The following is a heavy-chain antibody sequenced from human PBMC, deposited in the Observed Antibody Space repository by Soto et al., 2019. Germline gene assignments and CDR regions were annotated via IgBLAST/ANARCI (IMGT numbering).Heavy chain of an antibody. CDR1: GGSISSGGYY. CDR2: IYYSGST. D-gene: IGHD3-16*01. J-gene: IGHJ6*02. V-gene: IGHV4-31*03. Sequence: QVQLQESGPGLVKPSQTLSLTCTVSGGSISSGGYYWSWIRQHPGKVLEWIVYIYYSGSTYYNPSLKSRVTISVDTSKNQFSLKLSSVTAADTAVYYCARYSNMITFLKPHYYYGMDVWGQGTTVTVSS. CDR3: ARYSNMITFLKPHYYYGMDV.